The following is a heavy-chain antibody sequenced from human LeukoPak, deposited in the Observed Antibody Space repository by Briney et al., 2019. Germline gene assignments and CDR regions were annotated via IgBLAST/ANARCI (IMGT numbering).Heavy chain of an antibody. CDR2: ISSSGSTI. J-gene: IGHJ4*02. V-gene: IGHV3-11*04. Sequence: PGGSLRLSWAASGFTFSDYYMSWIRQAPGKGLEWVSYISSSGSTIYYADSVKGRFTISRDNAKNSLYLQMNSLRAEDTAVYYCARDRLGLSTTCSDYWGQGTLVTVSS. D-gene: IGHD7-27*01. CDR3: ARDRLGLSTTCSDY. CDR1: GFTFSDYY.